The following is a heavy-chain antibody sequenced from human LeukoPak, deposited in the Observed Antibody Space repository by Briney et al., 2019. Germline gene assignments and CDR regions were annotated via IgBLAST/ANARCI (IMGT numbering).Heavy chain of an antibody. J-gene: IGHJ4*02. Sequence: GGSLRLSCAASGFTFSTYGMHWVRQAPGKGLVWVAVIWYDGTNKFYADSVKGRFTISRDNSKNTLYLQMNSLRVEDTAVYYCAREELAAAGTAYFDYWGQGTLVTVSS. V-gene: IGHV3-33*01. CDR2: IWYDGTNK. D-gene: IGHD6-13*01. CDR3: AREELAAAGTAYFDY. CDR1: GFTFSTYG.